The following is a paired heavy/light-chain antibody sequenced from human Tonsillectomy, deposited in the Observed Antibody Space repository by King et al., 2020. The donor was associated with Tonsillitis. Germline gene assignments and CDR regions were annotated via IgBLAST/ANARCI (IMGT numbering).Light chain of an antibody. CDR2: GAS. CDR1: QSISNY. Sequence: DIQMTQSPSSLSGNVGDRVTITCRASQSISNYLNWYQQKPGKAPKLLIYGASSLQSGVPSRFSGSGSGTDFTLTISSLQPEDVATYYCQQSYSTLHTFGQGTKLEIK. J-gene: IGKJ2*01. V-gene: IGKV1-39*01. CDR3: QQSYSTLHT.
Heavy chain of an antibody. D-gene: IGHD2-2*01. CDR3: ARDQYQLLFRDWFDP. Sequence: QVQLVQSGAEVKKPGSSVKVSCTASGGTFTSYAISWVRQAPGQGLEWMGGIIPITGATNYAQRFQGRVTITADESTNTSYMELNSLRFEDTAVYFCARDQYQLLFRDWFDPWGQGTLVTVSS. V-gene: IGHV1-69*01. CDR2: IIPITGAT. CDR1: GGTFTSYA. J-gene: IGHJ5*02.